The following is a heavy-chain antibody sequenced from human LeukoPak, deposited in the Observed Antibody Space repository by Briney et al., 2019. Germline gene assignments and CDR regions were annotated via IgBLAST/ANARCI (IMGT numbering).Heavy chain of an antibody. Sequence: ASVKVSCKASGHTFTSYGISWVRQAPGQGLEWMGWISAYNGNTNYAQKLQGRVTMTTDTSTSTAYMELSRLRSDDTAVYYCARVSYSSSWFDPWGQGTLVTVSS. CDR2: ISAYNGNT. CDR1: GHTFTSYG. CDR3: ARVSYSSSWFDP. D-gene: IGHD6-13*01. J-gene: IGHJ5*02. V-gene: IGHV1-18*01.